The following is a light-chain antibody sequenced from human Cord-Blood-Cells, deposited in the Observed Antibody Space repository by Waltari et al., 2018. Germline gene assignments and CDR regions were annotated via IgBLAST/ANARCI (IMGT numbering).Light chain of an antibody. V-gene: IGKV2-28*01. CDR1: QSLLHSNGYNY. CDR2: LGS. CDR3: MQALQTPYT. Sequence: TVMTPSPLSLPVTPGEPAAISCRSSQSLLHSNGYNYLDWYLQKPGQSPQLLIYLGSNRASGVPDRFSGSGSGTDFTLKISRVEAEDVGVYYCMQALQTPYTFGQGTKLEIK. J-gene: IGKJ2*01.